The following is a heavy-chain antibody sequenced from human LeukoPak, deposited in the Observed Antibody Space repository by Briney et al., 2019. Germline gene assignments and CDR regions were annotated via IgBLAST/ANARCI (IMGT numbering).Heavy chain of an antibody. CDR3: ARDYKRGYSSSWYLGY. V-gene: IGHV1-2*02. J-gene: IGHJ4*02. D-gene: IGHD6-13*01. Sequence: GASVKVSCKASGYTFTGYYMRWVRQASGQGLEWMGWINPNSGGTNYAQKFQGRVTMTRDTSISTAYMELSRLRSDDTAVYYCARDYKRGYSSSWYLGYWGQGTLVTVSS. CDR1: GYTFTGYY. CDR2: INPNSGGT.